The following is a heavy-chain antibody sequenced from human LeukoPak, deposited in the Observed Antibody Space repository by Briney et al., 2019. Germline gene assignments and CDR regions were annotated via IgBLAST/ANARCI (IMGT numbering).Heavy chain of an antibody. CDR3: ARGRRAGSTSVDY. J-gene: IGHJ4*02. Sequence: EASMKVSCKASGYTFTSHDINWVRQATGQGLEWMGWMNTNSGNTGYGQKFQGRVTMTSDTSISTAYMELNGLRSDDTAVYFCARGRRAGSTSVDYWGQGTLVTVSS. D-gene: IGHD1-1*01. V-gene: IGHV1-8*01. CDR2: MNTNSGNT. CDR1: GYTFTSHD.